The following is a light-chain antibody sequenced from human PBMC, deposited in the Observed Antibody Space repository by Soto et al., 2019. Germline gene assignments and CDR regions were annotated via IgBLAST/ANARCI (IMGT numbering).Light chain of an antibody. CDR3: AAWDDSLNGVL. V-gene: IGLV1-44*01. J-gene: IGLJ2*01. CDR1: SSNIGSNT. CDR2: YNN. Sequence: QSVLTQPPSTSGTPGQRVTISCSGASSNIGSNTVNWYQHLPGTAPKLLIYYNNQRPSGVPDRFSGSRSGTSASLAITGLQSGDDAYYYCAAWDDSLNGVLFGGGTKVTVL.